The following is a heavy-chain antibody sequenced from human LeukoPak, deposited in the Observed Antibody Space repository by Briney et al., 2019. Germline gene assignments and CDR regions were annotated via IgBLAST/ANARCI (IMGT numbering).Heavy chain of an antibody. V-gene: IGHV5-51*01. CDR1: GYSFTSYW. D-gene: IGHD3-22*01. J-gene: IGHJ4*02. Sequence: GESLKISCKGSGYSFTSYWIGWVRQMPGKGLEWMGIIYPGGSDTRYSPSFQGQVTISADKSISTAYLQWSSLKASDTAMYYCARRHYYDSSGYYFDYWGQGTLVTVSS. CDR2: IYPGGSDT. CDR3: ARRHYYDSSGYYFDY.